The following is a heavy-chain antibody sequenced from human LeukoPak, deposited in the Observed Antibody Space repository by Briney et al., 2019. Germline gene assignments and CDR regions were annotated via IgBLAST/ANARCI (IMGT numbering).Heavy chain of an antibody. CDR1: GGTFSSYA. CDR3: ARGEIPTSGYYGMDV. Sequence: ASVKVSCKASGGTFSSYAISWVRQAPGQGLEWMGGIIPIFGTANYAQKFQGRVTITADESTSTAYMELSSLRSEDTAVYYCARGEIPTSGYYGMDVWGQGTTATVSS. CDR2: IIPIFGTA. J-gene: IGHJ6*02. V-gene: IGHV1-69*13. D-gene: IGHD1-1*01.